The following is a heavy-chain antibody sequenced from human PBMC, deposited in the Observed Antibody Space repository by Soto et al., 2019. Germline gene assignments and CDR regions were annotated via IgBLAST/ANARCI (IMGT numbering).Heavy chain of an antibody. CDR1: GGSISSSSYY. CDR3: ARHNGYGSGSPTFDP. V-gene: IGHV4-39*01. CDR2: IYYSGST. Sequence: SETLSLTCTVSGGSISSSSYYWGWIRQPPGKGLEWIGSIYYSGSTYYNPSLKSRVTISVDTSKNQFSLKLSSVTAADTAVYYCARHNGYGSGSPTFDPWGQGTLVTVSS. J-gene: IGHJ5*02. D-gene: IGHD3-10*01.